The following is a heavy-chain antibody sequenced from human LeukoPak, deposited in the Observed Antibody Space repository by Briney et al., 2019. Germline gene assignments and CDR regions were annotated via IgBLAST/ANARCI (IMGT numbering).Heavy chain of an antibody. J-gene: IGHJ3*02. CDR2: IITSTGNP. D-gene: IGHD3-10*01. V-gene: IGHV7-4-1*02. CDR1: GYTFNNYA. Sequence: GASVKVSCKASGYTFNNYAMNWVRQAPGQGLEWMGWIITSTGNPTYAQGFTGRFVFSLDTSVSTAYLQISSLKAEDTAVYYCARDPGNRAFDIWGQGTMVTVSS. CDR3: ARDPGNRAFDI.